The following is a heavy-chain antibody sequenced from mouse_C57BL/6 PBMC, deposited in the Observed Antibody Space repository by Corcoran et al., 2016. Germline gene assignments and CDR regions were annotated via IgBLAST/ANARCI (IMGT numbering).Heavy chain of an antibody. Sequence: QVPLKETGPGLLQPSQTLSLTCSFSGFSLSTSTMCIVWLRHPSGKGLEWLAHIWWNDDKSSNPSLKSRLTISKDTSHTQIFLKITSVDTADNATYYCAQIGTGNWYLDVWGTGTTVTVSS. CDR1: GFSLSTSTMC. CDR2: IWWNDDK. CDR3: AQIGTGNWYLDV. V-gene: IGHV8-5*01. J-gene: IGHJ1*03. D-gene: IGHD4-1*01.